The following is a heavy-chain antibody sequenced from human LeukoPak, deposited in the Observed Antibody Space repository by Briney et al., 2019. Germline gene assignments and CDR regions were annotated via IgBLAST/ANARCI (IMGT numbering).Heavy chain of an antibody. V-gene: IGHV1-2*02. D-gene: IGHD6-19*01. CDR1: GYTFTSYD. Sequence: ASVKVSCKASGYTFTSYDINWVRQATGQGLEWMGWINPNSGGTNYAQKFQGRVTMTRDTSISTAYMELSRLRSDDTAVYYCAREGLGDWGQGTLVTVSS. CDR2: INPNSGGT. J-gene: IGHJ4*02. CDR3: AREGLGD.